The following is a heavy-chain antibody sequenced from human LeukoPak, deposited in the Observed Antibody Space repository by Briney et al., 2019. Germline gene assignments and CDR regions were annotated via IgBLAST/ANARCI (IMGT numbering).Heavy chain of an antibody. CDR1: GFTFSSYA. Sequence: GGSLRLSCAASGFTFSSYAMHWVRQAPGKGLEWVAVISYDGSNKYYADSVKGRFTISRDNSKNTLYLQMNSLRAEDTAVYYRARGAKQQLATFDYWGQGTLVTVSS. J-gene: IGHJ4*02. D-gene: IGHD6-13*01. CDR2: ISYDGSNK. V-gene: IGHV3-30-3*01. CDR3: ARGAKQQLATFDY.